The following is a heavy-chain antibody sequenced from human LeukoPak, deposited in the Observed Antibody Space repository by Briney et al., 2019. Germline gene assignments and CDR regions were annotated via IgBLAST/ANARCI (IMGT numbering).Heavy chain of an antibody. CDR3: ARGRYRSGGSCLLHYGDYEY. V-gene: IGHV1-69*05. D-gene: IGHD2-15*01. J-gene: IGHJ4*02. CDR1: GGTFSSYA. Sequence: SVKVSCKASGGTFSSYAISWVRQAPGQGLDWMGRIIPIFGTANYAQKFQGRVTITTDESTSTAYMELSSLRSEDTAVYYCARGRYRSGGSCLLHYGDYEYWGQGTLVTVSS. CDR2: IIPIFGTA.